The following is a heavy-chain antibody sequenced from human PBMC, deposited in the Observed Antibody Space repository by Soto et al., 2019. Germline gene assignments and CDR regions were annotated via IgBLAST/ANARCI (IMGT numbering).Heavy chain of an antibody. CDR2: INAGNGNT. V-gene: IGHV1-3*01. J-gene: IGHJ5*02. CDR3: ARAIPLVYSIAVAGTDNWFDP. CDR1: GYTFTSYS. Sequence: ASVKVSCKASGYTFTSYSVHWVRQAPGQRLEWMGWINAGNGNTKYSQKFQGRVTITRDTSTSTAYMELSSLRSEDTAVYYCARAIPLVYSIAVAGTDNWFDPWGQGTLVTVSS. D-gene: IGHD6-19*01.